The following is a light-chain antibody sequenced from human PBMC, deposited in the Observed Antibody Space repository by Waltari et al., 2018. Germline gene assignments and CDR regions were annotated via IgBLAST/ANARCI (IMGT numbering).Light chain of an antibody. CDR3: QSYDSSLNSVV. J-gene: IGLJ2*01. CDR2: FND. CDR1: NSNIRASPE. V-gene: IGLV1-40*01. Sequence: QSVLTQPPSVSGAPGQNVTIPCTGTNSNIRASPELLWYQQFPGTAPKLLIYFNDNRPSGVPDRFSASKSGASASLAITGLQTEDEADYHCQSYDSSLNSVVFGGGTKLTVL.